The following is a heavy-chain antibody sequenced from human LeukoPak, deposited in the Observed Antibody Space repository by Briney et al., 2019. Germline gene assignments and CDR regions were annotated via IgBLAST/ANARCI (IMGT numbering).Heavy chain of an antibody. V-gene: IGHV1-46*01. CDR1: GYTFTSYY. CDR3: ARYKGSSWYNGNNWFDP. CDR2: INPSGGST. D-gene: IGHD6-13*01. J-gene: IGHJ5*02. Sequence: ASVKVSCKASGYTFTSYYMHWVRQAPGQGLEWMGIINPSGGSTSYAQKFQGRVTMTRDMSTSTAYMELSSLRSEDTAVYYCARYKGSSWYNGNNWFDPWGQGTLVTVSS.